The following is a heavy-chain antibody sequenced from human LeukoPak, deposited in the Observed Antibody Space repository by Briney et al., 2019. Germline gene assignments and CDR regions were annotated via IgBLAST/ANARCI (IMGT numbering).Heavy chain of an antibody. V-gene: IGHV3-23*01. CDR1: GFTFSSYA. CDR3: ARVAVGYCSSTSCYGDY. CDR2: ISGSGGST. D-gene: IGHD2-2*01. Sequence: PGGSLRLSCAASGFTFSSYAMSWVRQAPGKGLEWVSAISGSGGSTYYADSVKGRFTISRDNSKNTLYLQMNSLRAEDTAVYYCARVAVGYCSSTSCYGDYWGQGTLVTVSS. J-gene: IGHJ4*02.